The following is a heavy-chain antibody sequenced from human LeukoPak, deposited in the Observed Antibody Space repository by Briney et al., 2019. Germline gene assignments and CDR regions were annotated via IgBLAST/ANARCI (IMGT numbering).Heavy chain of an antibody. CDR1: GFTFSSYW. J-gene: IGHJ5*02. Sequence: GGSLRLSCAASGFTFSSYWMHWVRQAPGKGLVWVSRINSDGSSTSYADSVKGRFTISRDNAKNTLYLQMNSLRAEDTAVYYCARDPSNIVVVSVNWFDPWGQGTLVTVSS. CDR3: ARDPSNIVVVSVNWFDP. CDR2: INSDGSST. D-gene: IGHD2-2*01. V-gene: IGHV3-74*01.